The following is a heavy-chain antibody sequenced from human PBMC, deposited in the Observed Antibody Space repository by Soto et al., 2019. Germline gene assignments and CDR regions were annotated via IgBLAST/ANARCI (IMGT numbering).Heavy chain of an antibody. CDR1: GGTFSGYA. Sequence: SVKVSCKASGGTFSGYAISWVRQAPGQGLEWMGGIIPIFGTANYAQKFQGRVTITADESTSTAYMELSSLRSEDTAVYYCARDQGYYDFWSGYSTGFDYWGQGTLVTVSS. D-gene: IGHD3-3*01. J-gene: IGHJ4*02. CDR2: IIPIFGTA. V-gene: IGHV1-69*13. CDR3: ARDQGYYDFWSGYSTGFDY.